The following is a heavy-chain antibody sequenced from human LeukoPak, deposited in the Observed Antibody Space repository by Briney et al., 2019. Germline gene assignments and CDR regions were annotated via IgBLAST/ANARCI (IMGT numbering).Heavy chain of an antibody. J-gene: IGHJ4*02. V-gene: IGHV4-34*01. Sequence: SETLSLTCAVYGGSFSGYYWSWIRQPPGKGLEWIGYIYHSGSTYYNPSLKSRVTISVDRSKNQFSLKLSSVTAADTAVYYCASLVRGVNDYWGQGTLVTVSS. CDR3: ASLVRGVNDY. CDR1: GGSFSGYY. D-gene: IGHD3-10*01. CDR2: IYHSGST.